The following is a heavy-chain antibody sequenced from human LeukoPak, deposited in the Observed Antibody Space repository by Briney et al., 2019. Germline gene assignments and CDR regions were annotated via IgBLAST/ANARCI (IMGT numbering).Heavy chain of an antibody. D-gene: IGHD2-2*01. Sequence: GESLKISCKDSGYSFTSYWISWVRQMPGKGLECMGRIDPSDSYTNYSPSFQGHVTISADKSISTAYLQWSSLKASGTAMYYCARMGGLYCSSMSCLDYWGQGTLVTVSS. J-gene: IGHJ4*02. V-gene: IGHV5-10-1*01. CDR3: ARMGGLYCSSMSCLDY. CDR2: IDPSDSYT. CDR1: GYSFTSYW.